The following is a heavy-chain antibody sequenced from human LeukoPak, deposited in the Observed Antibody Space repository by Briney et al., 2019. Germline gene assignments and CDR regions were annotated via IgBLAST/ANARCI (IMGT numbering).Heavy chain of an antibody. D-gene: IGHD6-13*01. Sequence: GRSLRLSCAASGFTFNSYAMHWVRQAPGKGLEWVAVISFDGNNKYYADSVKGRFTISRDNSKSTLYLQMNSLRAEDTAVYYCARDGEIAAAGYYYYYYYMDVWGKGTTVTVSS. CDR1: GFTFNSYA. CDR2: ISFDGNNK. CDR3: ARDGEIAAAGYYYYYYYMDV. V-gene: IGHV3-30-3*01. J-gene: IGHJ6*03.